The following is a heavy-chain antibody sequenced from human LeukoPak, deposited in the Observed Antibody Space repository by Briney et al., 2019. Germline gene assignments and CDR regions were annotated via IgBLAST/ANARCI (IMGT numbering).Heavy chain of an antibody. CDR3: AKMGAPGNWFDP. J-gene: IGHJ5*02. CDR2: ISGSGGST. V-gene: IGHV3-23*01. D-gene: IGHD3-16*01. CDR1: GFTFSSYA. Sequence: GGSLRLSCAASGFTFSSYAMSWVRQAPGKGLEWVSAISGSGGSTYYADSVKGRFTISRDNSKNTLYLQMNSLRAEDTAAYYCAKMGAPGNWFDPWGQGTLVTVSS.